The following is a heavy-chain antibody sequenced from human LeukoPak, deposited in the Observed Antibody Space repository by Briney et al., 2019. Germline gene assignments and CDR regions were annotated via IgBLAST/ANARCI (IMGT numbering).Heavy chain of an antibody. Sequence: GGSLRLSCAASGFTFSGYYMSWLRQARGKGLEGVSYISSSGSTIYYADSVKGRFTISRDNAKNSLYLQMNSLRAEDTAVYYCARYGDYARPADYWGQGTLVTVSS. V-gene: IGHV3-11*01. CDR3: ARYGDYARPADY. CDR2: ISSSGSTI. J-gene: IGHJ4*02. CDR1: GFTFSGYY. D-gene: IGHD4-17*01.